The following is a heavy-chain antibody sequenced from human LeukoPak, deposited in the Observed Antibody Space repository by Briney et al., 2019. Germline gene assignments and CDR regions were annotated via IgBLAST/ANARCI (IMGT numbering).Heavy chain of an antibody. Sequence: SETLSLTCAVYGGSFSGYYWSWIRQPPGKGLEWIGEINHSGSTNYNPSLKSRVTISVDTSKNQFSLKLSSVTAADTAVYYCARAQLWLGWFDPWGQGTLVTVSS. CDR3: ARAQLWLGWFDP. V-gene: IGHV4-34*01. CDR1: GGSFSGYY. D-gene: IGHD5-18*01. J-gene: IGHJ5*02. CDR2: INHSGST.